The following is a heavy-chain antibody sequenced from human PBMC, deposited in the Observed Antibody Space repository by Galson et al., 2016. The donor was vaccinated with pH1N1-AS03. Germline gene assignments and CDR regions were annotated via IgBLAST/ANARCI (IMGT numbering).Heavy chain of an antibody. J-gene: IGHJ4*02. Sequence: SLRLSCAASGISFSKAWMTWFRQGPGKGLEWLGRIKSSSDGETTDYAAPVKGRFIISRDDSQSTVYLQMNSLKTEDTALYYCATRPPPYGDYALDFWGQGTLVTVSS. CDR1: GISFSKAW. CDR2: IKSSSDGETT. CDR3: ATRPPPYGDYALDF. D-gene: IGHD4-17*01. V-gene: IGHV3-15*01.